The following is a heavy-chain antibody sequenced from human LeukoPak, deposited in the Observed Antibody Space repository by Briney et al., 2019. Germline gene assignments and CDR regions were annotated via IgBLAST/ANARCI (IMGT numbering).Heavy chain of an antibody. J-gene: IGHJ4*02. CDR3: AFYDSSGYYSLDY. V-gene: IGHV3-23*01. CDR1: GFTFSSYA. D-gene: IGHD3-22*01. Sequence: PGGSLRLSCAASGFTFSSYAMSWVRQAPGKGLEWVSAISGSGGSTYYADSVKGRFTISRDNSKDTLYLQMNSLRAEDTAVYYCAFYDSSGYYSLDYWGQGTLVTVSS. CDR2: ISGSGGST.